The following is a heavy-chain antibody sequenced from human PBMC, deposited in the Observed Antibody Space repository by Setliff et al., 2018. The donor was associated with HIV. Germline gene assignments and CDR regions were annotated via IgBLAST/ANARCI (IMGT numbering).Heavy chain of an antibody. J-gene: IGHJ6*03. D-gene: IGHD6-13*01. CDR3: ARDLGTDGHYYYYMDV. Sequence: GGSLRLSCAASGFTFNSFALHWVFQAPGKGLEWVAVTSYAGTYNFYADSVKGRFTISRDKSESTMYLQINSLRFEDTAVYYCARDLGTDGHYYYYMDVWGKGTTVTVSS. CDR1: GFTFNSFA. CDR2: TSYAGTYN. V-gene: IGHV3-30*04.